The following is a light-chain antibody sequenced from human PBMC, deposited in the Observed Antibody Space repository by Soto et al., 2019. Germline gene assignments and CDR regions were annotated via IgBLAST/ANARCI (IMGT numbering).Light chain of an antibody. Sequence: SYELTQPPSLSVSPGQTARITCSGDAFPKKYAYWYQQRSVQAPVLVIYEDTKRPSGIPERFSGSSSGTTATLTISGAHVEDEADYFCYSPDSSGGIFGGGTKLTVL. CDR3: YSPDSSGGI. J-gene: IGLJ2*01. CDR1: AFPKKY. V-gene: IGLV3-10*01. CDR2: EDT.